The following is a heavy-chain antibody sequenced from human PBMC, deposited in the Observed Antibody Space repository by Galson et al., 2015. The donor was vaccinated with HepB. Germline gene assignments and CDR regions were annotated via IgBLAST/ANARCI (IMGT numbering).Heavy chain of an antibody. CDR2: ISHTGSDT. Sequence: SLRLSCAASGISFRDYAMHWVRQAPGKGLEWVAAISHTGSDTSYADSVRGRFTISRDNFKNTVSLQMNSLRPDDTAVYYCATDLAVAATNYGMDVWGQGTTDTVSS. CDR3: ATDLAVAATNYGMDV. D-gene: IGHD6-19*01. V-gene: IGHV3-30*03. J-gene: IGHJ6*02. CDR1: GISFRDYA.